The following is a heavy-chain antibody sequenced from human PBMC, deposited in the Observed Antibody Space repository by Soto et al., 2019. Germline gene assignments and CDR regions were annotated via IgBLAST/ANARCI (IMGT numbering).Heavy chain of an antibody. Sequence: NPSETLSLTCTVSGGSISSYYWSWIRQAPGKGLEWVSYISSSSSYTNYADSVKGRFTISRDNAKNSLYLQMNSLRAEDTAVYYYARFKYYYDSSGYSYYFDYWGQGTLVTVSS. CDR3: ARFKYYYDSSGYSYYFDY. D-gene: IGHD3-22*01. CDR2: ISSSSSYT. J-gene: IGHJ4*02. V-gene: IGHV3-11*03. CDR1: GGSISSYY.